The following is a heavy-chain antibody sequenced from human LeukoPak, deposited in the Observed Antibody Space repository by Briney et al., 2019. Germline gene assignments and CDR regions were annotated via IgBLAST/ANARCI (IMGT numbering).Heavy chain of an antibody. CDR3: ARGTLAAVGTALGFGY. Sequence: GGSLRLSCAASGFTFSDYSMNWVRQAPGKGLEWLSYISSSSRTIYYADSVRGRFTVSRDNAKDSLYLQLNSLRAEDTAVYYCARGTLAAVGTALGFGYWGQGTLVTVSS. D-gene: IGHD6-13*01. CDR1: GFTFSDYS. CDR2: ISSSSRTI. J-gene: IGHJ4*02. V-gene: IGHV3-48*01.